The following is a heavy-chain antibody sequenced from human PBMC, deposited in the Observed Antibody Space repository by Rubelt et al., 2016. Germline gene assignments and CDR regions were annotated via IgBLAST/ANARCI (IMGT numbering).Heavy chain of an antibody. J-gene: IGHJ4*02. V-gene: IGHV3-21*01. CDR2: ISSGGSHM. Sequence: VQLVESGGGLVKPGGSLRLSCAASGFTFTSYSMNWVRQAPGKGLEWVSSISSGGSHMYYADSVKGRFTISRDNAKNSLYLQMLSLRAEDTAVYYCARDLGRSGYASCSDYWGRGTLVTVSS. CDR3: ARDLGRSGYASCSDY. D-gene: IGHD5-12*01. CDR1: GFTFTSYS.